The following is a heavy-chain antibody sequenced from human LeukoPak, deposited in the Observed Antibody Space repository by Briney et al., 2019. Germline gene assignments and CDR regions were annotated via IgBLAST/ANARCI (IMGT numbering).Heavy chain of an antibody. Sequence: GASVKVSCKGSRYTFTNYAVHWVRQAPGQRLEWLGWINPGNGDTKYSQNFQGRVTVTSDTSAATAYVELNSLTSEDTAVYYCARERWHCRVNCYSVYYYALDVWGQGTTVTVSS. V-gene: IGHV1-3*01. CDR1: RYTFTNYA. D-gene: IGHD2-15*01. CDR3: ARERWHCRVNCYSVYYYALDV. J-gene: IGHJ6*02. CDR2: INPGNGDT.